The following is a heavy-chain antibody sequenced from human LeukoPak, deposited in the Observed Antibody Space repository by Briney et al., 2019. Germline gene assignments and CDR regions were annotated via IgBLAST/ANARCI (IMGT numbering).Heavy chain of an antibody. CDR1: TDSINSYS. CDR2: TSYSGST. D-gene: IGHD2-2*01. CDR3: ARGRRSGTSFSFDH. V-gene: IGHV4-59*01. Sequence: SETLSLTCTVSTDSINSYSWSWIRQSPGKGLEWIGSTSYSGSTNYNPSVKSRVTISADTSKSQFSLRLSSVTAADTAVYYCARGRRSGTSFSFDHWGQGTLVTVSS. J-gene: IGHJ4*02.